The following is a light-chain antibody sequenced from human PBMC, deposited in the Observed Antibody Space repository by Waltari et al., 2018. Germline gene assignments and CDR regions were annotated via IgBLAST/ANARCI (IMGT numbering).Light chain of an antibody. CDR3: AAWDDSLSGVI. CDR2: RNE. CDR1: VSNIGSNY. Sequence: QSVLTQPPSVSATPGQRVTISCSGSVSNIGSNYVYWYQQFSGTAPKLLIYRNELRPSGRPDRISGSKSGTSASLAISGLRSEDEAVYFCAAWDDSLSGVIFGGGTILTVL. V-gene: IGLV1-47*01. J-gene: IGLJ2*01.